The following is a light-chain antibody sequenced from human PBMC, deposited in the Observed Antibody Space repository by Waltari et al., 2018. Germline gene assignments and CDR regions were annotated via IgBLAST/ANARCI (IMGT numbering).Light chain of an antibody. CDR1: SSDVGGYNY. V-gene: IGLV2-14*01. CDR2: EVS. J-gene: IGLJ1*01. CDR3: SSYTSSSTYV. Sequence: QSALTQPASVSGSPGQSITISCTGTSSDVGGYNYVSWYQQHPVKAPKLMIYEVSKRPSGFSNRFSGSKSGNTASLTISGLQAEDEADYYCSSYTSSSTYVFGTGTKVTVL.